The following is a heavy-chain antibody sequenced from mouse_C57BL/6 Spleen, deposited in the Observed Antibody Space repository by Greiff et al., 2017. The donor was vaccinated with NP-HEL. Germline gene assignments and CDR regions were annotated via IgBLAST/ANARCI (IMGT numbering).Heavy chain of an antibody. CDR1: GFTFSSYA. CDR3: TRGYDYDGGGYYFDY. D-gene: IGHD2-4*01. Sequence: EVQRVESGEGLVKPGGSLKLSCAASGFTFSSYAMSWVRQTPEKRLEWVAYISSGGDYIYYTDTVKGRFTISRDNARNTLYLQMSSLKSEDTAMYYCTRGYDYDGGGYYFDYWGQGTTLTVSS. V-gene: IGHV5-9-1*02. J-gene: IGHJ2*01. CDR2: ISSGGDYI.